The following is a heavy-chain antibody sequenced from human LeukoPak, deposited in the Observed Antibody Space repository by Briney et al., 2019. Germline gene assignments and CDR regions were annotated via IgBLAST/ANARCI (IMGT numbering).Heavy chain of an antibody. J-gene: IGHJ5*02. V-gene: IGHV4-59*01. CDR3: AXDGGLMQGWFDP. CDR1: GGSISSYY. Sequence: PSETLSLTCTISGGSISSYYWXXXRQPPGXXXXXIGXXYXXXXXXXXXSLXXXXXXXLXTSKNQFSLKLNSITAADTAVYYCAXDGGLMQGWFDPWGQGTLVTVSS. CDR2: XYXXXXX. D-gene: IGHD3-16*01.